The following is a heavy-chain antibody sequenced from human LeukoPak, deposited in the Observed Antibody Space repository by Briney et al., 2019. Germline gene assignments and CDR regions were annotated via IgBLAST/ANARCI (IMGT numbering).Heavy chain of an antibody. Sequence: SSQTLSLTCTVSGGSISSGDYYWSWIRQPPGKGLEWIGYIYYSGSTYYNPSLKSRVTISVDTSKNQFSLKLSSVTAADTAVYYCARADTIFGVADAFDIWGQGTMVTVSS. D-gene: IGHD3-3*01. CDR2: IYYSGST. V-gene: IGHV4-30-4*08. CDR1: GGSISSGDYY. CDR3: ARADTIFGVADAFDI. J-gene: IGHJ3*02.